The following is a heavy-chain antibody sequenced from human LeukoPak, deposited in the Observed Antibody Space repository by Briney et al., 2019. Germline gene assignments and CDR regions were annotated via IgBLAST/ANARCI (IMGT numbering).Heavy chain of an antibody. V-gene: IGHV4-34*01. CDR1: GGSFSGYY. Sequence: SETLSLTCAVYGGSFSGYYWSWIRQPPGKGLEWIGEINHGGSTNYNPSLKSRVTISVDTSKNQFSLKLSSVTAADTAVYYCARWRIVVVPAARLTYYYYGMDVWGQGTTVTVSS. CDR3: ARWRIVVVPAARLTYYYYGMDV. D-gene: IGHD2-2*01. CDR2: INHGGST. J-gene: IGHJ6*02.